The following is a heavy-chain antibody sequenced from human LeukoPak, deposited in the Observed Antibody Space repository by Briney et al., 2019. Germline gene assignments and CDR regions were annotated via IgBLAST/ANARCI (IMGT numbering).Heavy chain of an antibody. V-gene: IGHV3-21*01. CDR3: ARDREPAYYYDSSGYGGFDY. Sequence: GGSLRLSCAASGFTFSSYSMNWVRQAPGKGLEWVSSISSSSSYIYYADSVKGRFTISRDNAKNSLYLQMNSLRAEDTAVYYCARDREPAYYYDSSGYGGFDYWGQGTLVTVSS. CDR2: ISSSSSYI. J-gene: IGHJ4*02. D-gene: IGHD3-22*01. CDR1: GFTFSSYS.